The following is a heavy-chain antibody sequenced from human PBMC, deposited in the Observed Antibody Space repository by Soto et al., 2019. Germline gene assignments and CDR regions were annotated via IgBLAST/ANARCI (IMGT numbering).Heavy chain of an antibody. J-gene: IGHJ6*02. CDR1: GYTFTGYY. CDR3: ARGSVGGIRFLEWFYGMDV. Sequence: ASVKVSCKASGYTFTGYYMHWVRQAPGQGLEWMGWINPNSGGTNYAQKFQGWVTMTRDTSISTAYMELSRLRSDDTAVHYCARGSVGGIRFLEWFYGMDVWRQANTVTVSS. CDR2: INPNSGGT. V-gene: IGHV1-2*04. D-gene: IGHD3-3*01.